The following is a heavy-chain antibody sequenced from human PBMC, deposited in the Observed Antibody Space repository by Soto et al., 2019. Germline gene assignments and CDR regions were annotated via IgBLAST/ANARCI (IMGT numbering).Heavy chain of an antibody. CDR1: GFTFSSYG. CDR2: IWYDGSNK. V-gene: IGHV3-33*01. J-gene: IGHJ5*02. Sequence: GGSLRLSCAASGFTFSSYGMHWVRQAPGKGLEWVAVIWYDGSNKYYADSVKGRFTISRDNSKNTLYLQMNSLRAEDTAVYYCAREKDSITRTIDVSSRGSRGGKNWFDPWGQGTLVTVSS. D-gene: IGHD2-2*01. CDR3: AREKDSITRTIDVSSRGSRGGKNWFDP.